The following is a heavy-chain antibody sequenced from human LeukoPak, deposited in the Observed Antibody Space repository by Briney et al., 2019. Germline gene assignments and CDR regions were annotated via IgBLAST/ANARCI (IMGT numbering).Heavy chain of an antibody. Sequence: SETLSLTCTVSGGSISSSSYYWGWIRQPPGKGLEWIGSIYYSGSTYYNPSLKSRVTISVDTSKNQFSLKLSSVTAADTAVYYCAGGSAADMNWFDPWGQGTLVTVSS. CDR3: AGGSAADMNWFDP. CDR2: IYYSGST. J-gene: IGHJ5*02. V-gene: IGHV4-39*01. CDR1: GGSISSSSYY. D-gene: IGHD6-13*01.